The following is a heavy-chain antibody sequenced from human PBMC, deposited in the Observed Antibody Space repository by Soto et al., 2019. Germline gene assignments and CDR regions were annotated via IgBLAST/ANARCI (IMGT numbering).Heavy chain of an antibody. CDR2: IYHSGNT. CDR1: CDSIISGAW. D-gene: IGHD2-2*01. V-gene: IGHV4-4*02. Sequence: SETLSLTCAFSCDSIISGAWWSWVRQSPGKGLQWIGEIYHSGNTRNNPSLKSRVTMSVDKSSNQFSLNLMSVTAADTATYYCARDSRTGCSSTDCYMSWGRGILVTVSS. J-gene: IGHJ5*02. CDR3: ARDSRTGCSSTDCYMS.